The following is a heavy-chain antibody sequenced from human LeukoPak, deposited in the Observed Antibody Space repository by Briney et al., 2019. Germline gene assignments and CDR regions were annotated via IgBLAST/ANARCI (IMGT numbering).Heavy chain of an antibody. CDR2: TIPICGTA. CDR1: GGTFSSSA. V-gene: IGHV1-69*13. CDR3: ASRPCTNGVCYTRSESGPLDY. J-gene: IGHJ4*02. Sequence: GASVKVSCKASGGTFSSSAISCVRQAPGQWLEWMGGTIPICGTANYAQKFQGRVTITADESTSTAYMELSSLRSVDTAVYYCASRPCTNGVCYTRSESGPLDYWGQGTLVTVSS. D-gene: IGHD2-8*01.